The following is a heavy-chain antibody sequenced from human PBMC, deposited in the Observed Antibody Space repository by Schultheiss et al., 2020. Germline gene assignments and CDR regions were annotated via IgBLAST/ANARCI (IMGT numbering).Heavy chain of an antibody. V-gene: IGHV3-74*01. D-gene: IGHD3-16*01. CDR2: INSDGSST. CDR1: GFTFSSYW. Sequence: GESLKISCAASGFTFSSYWMHWVRQAPGKGLVWVSRINSDGSSTSYADSVKGRFTISRDNAKNTLYLQMNSLRAEDTAVYYCAKDYGFSFDYWGQGTLVTVSS. J-gene: IGHJ4*02. CDR3: AKDYGFSFDY.